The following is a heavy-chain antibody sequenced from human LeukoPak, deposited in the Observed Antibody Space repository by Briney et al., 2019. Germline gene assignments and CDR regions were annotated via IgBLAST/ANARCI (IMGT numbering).Heavy chain of an antibody. J-gene: IGHJ4*02. CDR3: AKTRPLDSSSWSHGDY. Sequence: GGSLRLSCAASGFTFSSYSMNWVRQAPGKGLEWVSYISSSSSTIYYADSVKGRFTISRDNSKNTLYLQMNSLRAEDTAVYYCAKTRPLDSSSWSHGDYWGQGTLVTVSS. D-gene: IGHD6-13*01. CDR2: ISSSSSTI. V-gene: IGHV3-48*01. CDR1: GFTFSSYS.